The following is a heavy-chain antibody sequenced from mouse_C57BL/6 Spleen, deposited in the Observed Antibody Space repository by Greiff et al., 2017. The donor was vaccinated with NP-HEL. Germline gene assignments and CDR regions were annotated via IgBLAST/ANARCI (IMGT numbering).Heavy chain of an antibody. CDR1: GYSFTSCYY. J-gene: IGHJ4*01. CDR2: IRYDGSN. CDR3: ARDRGHYAMDY. Sequence: DVQLQESGPGLVKPSQSLSLSCSVSGYSFTSCYYWYWIRQFPGNKLEWVGYIRYDGSNNYNPSLKNRISITRDTSKNPFFLKLNSVTTEDTATYYCARDRGHYAMDYWGQGTSVTVSS. D-gene: IGHD3-1*01. V-gene: IGHV3-6*01.